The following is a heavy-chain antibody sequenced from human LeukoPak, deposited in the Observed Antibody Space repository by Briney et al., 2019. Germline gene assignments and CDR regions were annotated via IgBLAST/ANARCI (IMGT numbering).Heavy chain of an antibody. V-gene: IGHV3-23*01. Sequence: PGGSLRLSCAASGFTFSSYAMSWVRQAPGKGLEWVSDISGSGGSTYYADSVKGRFTISRDNSKNTLYLQMNSLRAEDTAVYYCAKDLYDSSGGGLDPWGQGTLVTVSS. CDR2: ISGSGGST. J-gene: IGHJ5*02. D-gene: IGHD3-22*01. CDR3: AKDLYDSSGGGLDP. CDR1: GFTFSSYA.